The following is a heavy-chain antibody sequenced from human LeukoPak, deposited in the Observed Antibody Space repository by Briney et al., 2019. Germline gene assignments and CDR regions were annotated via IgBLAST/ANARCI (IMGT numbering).Heavy chain of an antibody. J-gene: IGHJ4*02. D-gene: IGHD1-26*01. V-gene: IGHV3-7*01. CDR2: IEQDGREK. CDR1: GFTFSSYW. CDR3: AREGQVVGASPLDY. Sequence: PGGSLRLSCEGSGFTFSSYWMTWVRQAPGKGLEWVANIEQDGREKYYVDSVRGRFTISRDNAKNSLYLQMNSLRAEDTAVYYCAREGQVVGASPLDYWGQGTLVTVSS.